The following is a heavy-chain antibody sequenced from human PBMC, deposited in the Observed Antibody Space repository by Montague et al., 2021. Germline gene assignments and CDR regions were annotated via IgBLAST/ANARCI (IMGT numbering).Heavy chain of an antibody. J-gene: IGHJ4*02. Sequence: SETLSLTCTVSGDSISSYYWCWIRQPPGKGLEWIGYFYYSGSANYNPSLKSRVPMSLDTSKNQSSLKLSSVTAADTATYYCAGSTTPWLGFGYWGQGILVTVSS. V-gene: IGHV4-59*01. CDR2: FYYSGSA. CDR1: GDSISSYY. CDR3: AGSTTPWLGFGY. D-gene: IGHD1-1*01.